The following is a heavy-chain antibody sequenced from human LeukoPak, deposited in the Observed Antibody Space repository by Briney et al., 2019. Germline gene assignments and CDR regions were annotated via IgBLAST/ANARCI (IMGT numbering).Heavy chain of an antibody. J-gene: IGHJ6*03. V-gene: IGHV3-30*04. Sequence: AGGSLRLSCAASGFTFSSYAMHWVRQAPGKGLEWVAVISYDGSNKYYADSVKGRFTISRDNSKNTLYLQMNSLRAEDTAVYYCARVPVLRFLEWVSWDYYYMDVWGKGTTVTVSS. CDR1: GFTFSSYA. D-gene: IGHD3-3*01. CDR2: ISYDGSNK. CDR3: ARVPVLRFLEWVSWDYYYMDV.